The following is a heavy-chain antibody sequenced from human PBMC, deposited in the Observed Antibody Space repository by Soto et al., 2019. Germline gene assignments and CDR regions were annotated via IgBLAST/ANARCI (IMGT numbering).Heavy chain of an antibody. V-gene: IGHV1-69*01. Sequence: QVQLVQSGAEVKKPGSSVKVSCKASGGTFSSYAISWVRQAPGQGLEWMGGIIPIFGTANYAQKFQGRVTITADESTNTAYMELSSLRSEDTAVYYCARGSSNCSSTSCYTPFDYWGQGTLVTVSS. J-gene: IGHJ4*02. CDR3: ARGSSNCSSTSCYTPFDY. D-gene: IGHD2-2*02. CDR1: GGTFSSYA. CDR2: IIPIFGTA.